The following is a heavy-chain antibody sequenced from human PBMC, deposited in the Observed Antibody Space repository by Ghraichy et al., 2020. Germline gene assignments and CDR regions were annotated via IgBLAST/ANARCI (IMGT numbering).Heavy chain of an antibody. J-gene: IGHJ5*02. D-gene: IGHD3-22*01. CDR2: ISSSTGAI. CDR3: TRDRGPNYRSGYYGWIEA. V-gene: IGHV3-48*02. Sequence: GGSLRLSCAASGFTFSTYYMSWVRLAPGKGLEWISYISSSTGAIGYADSVKGRFTISRDNAKNSLYLQMNSLRDEDTAVYYCTRDRGPNYRSGYYGWIEAWGQGTLVTVSS. CDR1: GFTFSTYY.